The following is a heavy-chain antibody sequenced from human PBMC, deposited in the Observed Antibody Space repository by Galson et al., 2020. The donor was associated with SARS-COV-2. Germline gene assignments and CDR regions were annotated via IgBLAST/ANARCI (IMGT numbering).Heavy chain of an antibody. CDR1: GFIVSSSF. J-gene: IGHJ3*02. CDR2: IYDINTA. V-gene: IGHV3-53*01. D-gene: IGHD3-16*01. Sequence: GGSLRLSCEASGFIVSSSFMIWVRQAPGKGLEWVAIIYDINTAYYADFVKGRFTISRDNSKNTIYLQMNSLRVDDTALYYCARDLGRSGTLPNSGAFDIWGQGTMVTVSS. CDR3: ARDLGRSGTLPNSGAFDI.